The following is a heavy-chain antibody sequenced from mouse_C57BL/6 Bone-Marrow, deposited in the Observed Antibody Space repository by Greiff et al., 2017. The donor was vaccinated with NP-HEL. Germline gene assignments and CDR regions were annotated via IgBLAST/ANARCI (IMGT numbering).Heavy chain of an antibody. Sequence: VQLQQPGAELVRPGTSVKLSCKASGYTFPSYWMHWVKQRPGQGLEWIGVIDPSDSYTNYNQKFKGKATLTVDTSSSTAYMQLSSLTSEDSAVYYCASDNDYSMDYGGQGTSATVSA. J-gene: IGHJ4*01. D-gene: IGHD1-3*01. CDR2: IDPSDSYT. CDR1: GYTFPSYW. CDR3: ASDNDYSMDY. V-gene: IGHV1-59*01.